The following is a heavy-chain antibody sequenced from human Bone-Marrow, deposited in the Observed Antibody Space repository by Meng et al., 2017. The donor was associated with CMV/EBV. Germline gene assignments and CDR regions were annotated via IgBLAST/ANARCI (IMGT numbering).Heavy chain of an antibody. CDR3: TTGSPREIVVVITSQPTFDY. V-gene: IGHV3-15*01. CDR1: GFTFSNAW. J-gene: IGHJ4*02. Sequence: GESLKISCAASGFTFSNAWMSWVRQAPGKGLEWVGRIKSKTDGGTTDYAAPVKGRFTISRDDSKNTLYLQMNSLKTEDTAVYYCTTGSPREIVVVITSQPTFDYWGQGTLVTVSS. CDR2: IKSKTDGGTT. D-gene: IGHD3-22*01.